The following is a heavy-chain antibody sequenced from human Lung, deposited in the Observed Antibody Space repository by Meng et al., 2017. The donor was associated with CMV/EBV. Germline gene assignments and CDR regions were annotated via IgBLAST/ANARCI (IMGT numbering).Heavy chain of an antibody. CDR2: INHSGRT. Sequence: SQTLSLTXAVYGGSFSGYYWSWIRQPPGKGLEWIEEINHSGRTNYNPSLKSRVTISVDTSKNQLSLKLSSVTAADTAVYYCARGGLRFLEYLNDHDYWGQGXLVTVSS. D-gene: IGHD3-3*01. CDR3: ARGGLRFLEYLNDHDY. V-gene: IGHV4-34*01. J-gene: IGHJ4*02. CDR1: GGSFSGYY.